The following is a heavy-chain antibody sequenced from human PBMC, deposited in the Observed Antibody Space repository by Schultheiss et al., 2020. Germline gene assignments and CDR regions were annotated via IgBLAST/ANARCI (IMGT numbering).Heavy chain of an antibody. Sequence: GGSLRLSCAASGFTFSSYWMSWVRQATGKGLEWVAVISSDATNIYYSDSVKGRFTISRDNSKNTLYLQMNSLRAEDTAVYYCARDLRKLRFFDYWGQGTLVTVSS. CDR3: ARDLRKLRFFDY. J-gene: IGHJ4*02. D-gene: IGHD3-3*01. CDR1: GFTFSSYW. CDR2: ISSDATNI. V-gene: IGHV3-30*03.